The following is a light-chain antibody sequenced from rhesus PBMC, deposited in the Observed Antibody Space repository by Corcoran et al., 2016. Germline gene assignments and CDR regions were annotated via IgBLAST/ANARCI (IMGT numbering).Light chain of an antibody. J-gene: IGKJ1*01. Sequence: DIVLTQSPASLAVSPGQRATITGIVSQSVNVFGTNLIHWFQQKPGPPPKLLLYQESNKATGVPGRFSGSGSGTDFTLTNKPVDADGAADYFCLQSKNFPRTVGRGTKVEIK. CDR3: LQSKNFPRT. CDR1: QSVNVFGTNL. CDR2: QES. V-gene: IGKV7-13*01.